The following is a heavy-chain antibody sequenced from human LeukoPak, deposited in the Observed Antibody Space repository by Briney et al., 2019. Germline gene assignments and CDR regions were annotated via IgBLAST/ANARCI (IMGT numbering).Heavy chain of an antibody. D-gene: IGHD3-3*01. CDR3: AKEYYDFWSGYYWPLGYFDY. CDR1: GFTFNSYG. J-gene: IGHJ4*02. CDR2: ISYDGSNK. V-gene: IGHV3-30*18. Sequence: GGSLRLSCAASGFTFNSYGMHWVRQAPGKGLEWVAVISYDGSNKYYADSVKGRFTISRDNSKNTLYLQMNSLRAEDTAVYYCAKEYYDFWSGYYWPLGYFDYWGQGTLVTASS.